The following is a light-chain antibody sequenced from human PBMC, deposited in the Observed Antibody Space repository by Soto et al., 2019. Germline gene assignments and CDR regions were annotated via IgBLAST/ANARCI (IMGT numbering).Light chain of an antibody. CDR3: SSYSSSSTLEV. CDR2: DVS. J-gene: IGLJ1*01. V-gene: IGLV2-14*01. CDR1: SSDIGDYNY. Sequence: QSALTQPASVSGSPGQSITISCTGTSSDIGDYNYVSWYQQHPGKAPKLMIHDVSNRPSGVSNRFSGSKSGNTASLTISGLQAEDEADYYCSSYSSSSTLEVFGTGTKVTVL.